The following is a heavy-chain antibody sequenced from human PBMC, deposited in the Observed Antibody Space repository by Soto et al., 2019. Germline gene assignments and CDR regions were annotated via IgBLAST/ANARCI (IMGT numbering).Heavy chain of an antibody. Sequence: GASVKVSCKASGYTFTSYGISWVRQAPGQGLEWMGWISAYNGNTNYAQKLKGRVTMTTDTSTSTAYMELRSLRSDDTAVYYCARDPYDILTGYYASYYYGMDVWGQGTTVTVSS. J-gene: IGHJ6*02. CDR2: ISAYNGNT. D-gene: IGHD3-9*01. V-gene: IGHV1-18*01. CDR3: ARDPYDILTGYYASYYYGMDV. CDR1: GYTFTSYG.